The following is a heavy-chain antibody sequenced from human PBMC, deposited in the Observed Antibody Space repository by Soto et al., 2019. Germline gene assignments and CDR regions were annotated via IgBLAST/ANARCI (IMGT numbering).Heavy chain of an antibody. V-gene: IGHV3-7*01. CDR2: IKQDGSVT. D-gene: IGHD7-27*01. CDR1: DFTFSAYW. Sequence: EVQVVESGGGLVQPGGSLRLSCETSDFTFSAYWMAWVRQTPGKGLEFVGNIKQDGSVTNYVDSVKGRFSISRDNAKNSLYLQMSSLRDEDTAVYYCGTDRWGSAFDMWGQGTTVTVSS. J-gene: IGHJ3*02. CDR3: GTDRWGSAFDM.